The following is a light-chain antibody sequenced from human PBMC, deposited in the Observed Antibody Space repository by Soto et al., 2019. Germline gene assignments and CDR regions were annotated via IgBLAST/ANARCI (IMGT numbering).Light chain of an antibody. Sequence: DIQMTQSPSSVSASVGDRVTITCRASQGISTWLAWYQQKPGKVPKLLIYGASSLQTGVPSRFSGSGSGTDFTLTISSLQAEDFATYYCQQASSLPHTFGQGTKLEIK. CDR3: QQASSLPHT. V-gene: IGKV1-12*01. CDR1: QGISTW. J-gene: IGKJ2*01. CDR2: GAS.